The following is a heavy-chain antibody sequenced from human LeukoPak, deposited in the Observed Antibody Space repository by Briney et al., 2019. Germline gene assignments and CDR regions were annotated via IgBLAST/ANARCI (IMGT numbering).Heavy chain of an antibody. CDR3: ARDSDYGDYAFDY. V-gene: IGHV3-30*01. D-gene: IGHD4-17*01. J-gene: IGHJ4*02. CDR1: GFTFSSYA. CDR2: ISYDGSNK. Sequence: GGSLRLSCAASGFTFSSYAMHWVRQAPGKGLGWVAVISYDGSNKYYADSVKGRFTISRDNSKNTLYLQMNSLRAEDTAVYYCARDSDYGDYAFDYWGQGTLVTVSS.